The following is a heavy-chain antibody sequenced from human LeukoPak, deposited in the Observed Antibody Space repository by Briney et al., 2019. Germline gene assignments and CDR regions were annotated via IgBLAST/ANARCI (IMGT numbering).Heavy chain of an antibody. D-gene: IGHD4-23*01. V-gene: IGHV3-23*01. CDR3: AKDPLYGGNFSPDDY. CDR2: ISGSGGST. J-gene: IGHJ4*02. Sequence: GGSLRLSCAASGFTFSSYAMGWVRQAPGKGLEWVSAISGSGGSTYYADSVKGRFTISRDNSKNTLYLQMNSLRAEDTAVYYCAKDPLYGGNFSPDDYWGQGTLVTVSS. CDR1: GFTFSSYA.